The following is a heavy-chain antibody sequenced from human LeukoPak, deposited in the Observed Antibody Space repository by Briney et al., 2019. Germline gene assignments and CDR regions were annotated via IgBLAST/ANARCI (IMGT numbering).Heavy chain of an antibody. CDR2: IYADGNT. V-gene: IGHV3-53*01. J-gene: IGHJ4*02. D-gene: IGHD4-17*01. Sequence: GGSLRLSCAASGFLVNTNYMTWVRQAPGRGLEWVSFIYADGNTYYADSVKGRFTTSRDISKNAVYLQMNSLRAEDTAVYYCARDSYGDANFDSWGQGTLVTVSS. CDR3: ARDSYGDANFDS. CDR1: GFLVNTNY.